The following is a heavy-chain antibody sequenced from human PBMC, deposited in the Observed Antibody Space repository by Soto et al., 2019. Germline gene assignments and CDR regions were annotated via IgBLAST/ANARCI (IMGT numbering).Heavy chain of an antibody. D-gene: IGHD6-25*01. J-gene: IGHJ6*02. CDR1: GYSFTSYH. Sequence: ASVKVSWKASGYSFTSYHIHWLRQAPGQGLEWLGVINPTTNIPIYAQRFQGRVTVTRDLSASTVSMDLSSLRFEDTAIYYYSRDTALGYHGMDVWGQGTTVTVSS. CDR2: INPTTNIP. CDR3: SRDTALGYHGMDV. V-gene: IGHV1-46*01.